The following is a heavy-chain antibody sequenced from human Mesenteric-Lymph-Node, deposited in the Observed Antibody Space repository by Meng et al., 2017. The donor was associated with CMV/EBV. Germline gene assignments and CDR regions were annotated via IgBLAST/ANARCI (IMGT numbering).Heavy chain of an antibody. CDR1: GFTFSSYW. CDR3: TTLGGYDSSGYYYSLND. CDR2: IRYDGSNK. D-gene: IGHD3-22*01. J-gene: IGHJ4*02. V-gene: IGHV3-30*02. Sequence: GESLKISCAASGFTFSSYWMSWVRQAPGKGLEWVAFIRYDGSNKYYADSVKGRFTISRDNSKNTLYLQMNSLRAEDTAVYYCTTLGGYDSSGYYYSLNDWGQGTLVTVSS.